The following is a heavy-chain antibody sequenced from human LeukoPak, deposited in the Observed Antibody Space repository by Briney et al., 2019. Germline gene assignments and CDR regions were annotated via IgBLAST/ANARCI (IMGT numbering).Heavy chain of an antibody. CDR1: GYTFTSYY. V-gene: IGHV1-46*01. CDR3: ARGRGKKRFLEWLHDYYYYGMDV. CDR2: INPSGGST. Sequence: GASVKVSRKASGYTFTSYYMHWVRQAPGQGLEWMGIINPSGGSTSYAQKFQGRVTMTRDTSTSTVYMELSSLRSEDTAVYYCARGRGKKRFLEWLHDYYYYGMDVWGQGTTVTVSS. D-gene: IGHD3-3*01. J-gene: IGHJ6*02.